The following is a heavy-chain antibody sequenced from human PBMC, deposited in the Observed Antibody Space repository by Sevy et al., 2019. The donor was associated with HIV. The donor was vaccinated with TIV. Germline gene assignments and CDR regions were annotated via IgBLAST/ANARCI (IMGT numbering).Heavy chain of an antibody. D-gene: IGHD2-15*01. J-gene: IGHJ5*02. V-gene: IGHV1-18*01. Sequence: VKVSCKASGYTFTSYGISWVRQAPGQGLEWMGWISAYNGNTNYAQKLQGRVTMTTDTSTSTAYMELRSLRSDDTAVYYCARDVVVVAATPNWFDPWGQGTLVTVSS. CDR1: GYTFTSYG. CDR2: ISAYNGNT. CDR3: ARDVVVVAATPNWFDP.